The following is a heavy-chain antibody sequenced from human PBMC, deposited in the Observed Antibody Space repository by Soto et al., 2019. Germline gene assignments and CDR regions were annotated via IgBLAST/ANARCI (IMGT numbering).Heavy chain of an antibody. CDR1: GYTFTSYG. D-gene: IGHD3-3*01. Sequence: QVQLVQSGAEVKKPGASVKVSCKASGYTFTSYGISWVRQAPGQGLEWMGWISAYNGNTNYAQKLQGRVTMTTDTSTSTAYIELRRLRSDDTAVYYCASDGTIFGVVISAADDSYYYGMDVWGQETTVTVSS. J-gene: IGHJ6*02. V-gene: IGHV1-18*01. CDR2: ISAYNGNT. CDR3: ASDGTIFGVVISAADDSYYYGMDV.